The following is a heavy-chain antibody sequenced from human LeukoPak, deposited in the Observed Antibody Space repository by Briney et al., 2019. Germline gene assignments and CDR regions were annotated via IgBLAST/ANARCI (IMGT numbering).Heavy chain of an antibody. Sequence: SETLSLTCTVSGGSISSGDYYWSWIRQPPGKGLEWLGYIYYSGSTNYNPSLKSRVTISVDTSKNQLSLKLSSVTAADTAVYYCARHGSDYYDSSGYYGVWGQGTLVTVSS. D-gene: IGHD3-22*01. CDR3: ARHGSDYYDSSGYYGV. CDR2: IYYSGST. J-gene: IGHJ4*02. CDR1: GGSISSGDYY. V-gene: IGHV4-30-4*01.